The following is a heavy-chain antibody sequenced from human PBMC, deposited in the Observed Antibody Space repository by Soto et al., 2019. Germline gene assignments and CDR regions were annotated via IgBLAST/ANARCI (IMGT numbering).Heavy chain of an antibody. CDR1: GGSFSGYY. V-gene: IGHV4-34*01. D-gene: IGHD3-3*01. J-gene: IGHJ4*02. CDR3: ARSWNYDFWSGYRIPHYFDY. CDR2: INHSGST. Sequence: SETLSLTCAVYGGSFSGYYWSRIRQPPGKGLEWIGEINHSGSTNYNPSLKSRVTISVDTSKNQFSLKLSSVTAADTAVYYCARSWNYDFWSGYRIPHYFDYWGQGTLVTVSS.